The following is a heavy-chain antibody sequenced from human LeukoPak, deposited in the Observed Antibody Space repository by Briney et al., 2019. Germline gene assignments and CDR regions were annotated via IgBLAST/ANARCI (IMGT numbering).Heavy chain of an antibody. D-gene: IGHD2-2*01. CDR2: IYYSGST. CDR1: GGSISSGDYC. J-gene: IGHJ1*01. Sequence: SETLSLTCTVSGGSISSGDYCWSWIRQPPGKGLEGIGDIYYSGSTYYNPSLKSRVTISVDTSKNQFSLKLSSVTAADTAVYYCARGPWCSSTSCPAEYFQHWGQGTLVTVSS. CDR3: ARGPWCSSTSCPAEYFQH. V-gene: IGHV4-30-4*01.